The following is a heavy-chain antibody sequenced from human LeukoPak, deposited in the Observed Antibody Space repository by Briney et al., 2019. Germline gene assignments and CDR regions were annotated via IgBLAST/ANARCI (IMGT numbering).Heavy chain of an antibody. J-gene: IGHJ6*02. CDR3: ARDKDYYYYGMDV. Sequence: GGSLRLSCAASGFTFSSYWMSWVRQAPGKGLEWVANIKQDGSEKYYVDSVKGRFTISRDNAKNSLYLQMNSLRAEDTAVYYCARDKDYYYYGMDVWGQGPTVTVSS. V-gene: IGHV3-7*01. CDR2: IKQDGSEK. CDR1: GFTFSSYW.